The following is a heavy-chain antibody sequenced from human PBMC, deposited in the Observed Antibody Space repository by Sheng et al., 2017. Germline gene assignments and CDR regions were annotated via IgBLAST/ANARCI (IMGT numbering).Heavy chain of an antibody. CDR2: IYYSGST. Sequence: QVQLQESGPGLVKPSETLSLTCTVSGGSVSSGSYYWSWIRQPPGKGLEWIGYIYYSGSTNYNPSLKSRVTISVDTSKNQFSLKLSSVTAADTAVYYCAREGVFYYDSSGYPQVPRFDPWGQGTLVTVSS. D-gene: IGHD3-22*01. CDR3: AREGVFYYDSSGYPQVPRFDP. CDR1: GGSVSSGSYY. V-gene: IGHV4-61*01. J-gene: IGHJ5*02.